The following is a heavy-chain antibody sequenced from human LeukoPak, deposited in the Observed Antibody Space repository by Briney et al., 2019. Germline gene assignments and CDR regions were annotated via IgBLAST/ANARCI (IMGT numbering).Heavy chain of an antibody. J-gene: IGHJ4*02. V-gene: IGHV1-2*02. CDR1: GYTFTGYY. D-gene: IGHD6-19*01. CDR2: INPNSGGT. Sequence: GASVKVSCKASGYTFTGYYRHWVRQAPGQGLEWMGWINPNSGGTNYAQKFQGRVTMTRDTSISTAYMELSRLRSDDTAVYYCPRERYSSYYDYWGQGTLVTVSS. CDR3: PRERYSSYYDY.